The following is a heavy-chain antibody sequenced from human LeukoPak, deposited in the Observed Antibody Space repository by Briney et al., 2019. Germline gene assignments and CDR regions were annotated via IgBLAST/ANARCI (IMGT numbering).Heavy chain of an antibody. CDR2: IYPRDGST. J-gene: IGHJ4*02. CDR3: ARDQEGFDY. V-gene: IGHV1-46*01. CDR1: GYTFTSNY. Sequence: GASVKVSCKASGYTFTSNYIHWVRQAPRHGLEWMGMIYPRDGSTSYAQKFQGRVTVTRDTSTSTVHMELSGLRSEDTAVYYCARDQEGFDYWGQGTLVTVSS.